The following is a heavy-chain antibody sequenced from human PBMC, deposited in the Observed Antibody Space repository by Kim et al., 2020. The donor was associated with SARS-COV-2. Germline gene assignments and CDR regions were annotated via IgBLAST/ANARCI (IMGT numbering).Heavy chain of an antibody. CDR2: IIPIFGTA. CDR1: GGTFSSYA. V-gene: IGHV1-69*13. Sequence: SVKVSCKASGGTFSSYAISWVRQAPGQGLEWMGGIIPIFGTANYAQKFQGRVTITADESTSTAYMELSSLRSEDTAVYYCARDSSGYYYHFVDWGQGTLVTVSS. J-gene: IGHJ4*02. D-gene: IGHD3-22*01. CDR3: ARDSSGYYYHFVD.